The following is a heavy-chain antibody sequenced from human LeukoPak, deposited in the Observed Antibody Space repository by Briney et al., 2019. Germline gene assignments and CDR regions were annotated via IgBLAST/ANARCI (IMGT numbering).Heavy chain of an antibody. V-gene: IGHV1-2*02. D-gene: IGHD6-19*01. J-gene: IGHJ4*02. Sequence: ASVKVSCKASGYTFTGYYMHWVRQAPGQGLEWMGWINPNSGGTNYAQKFQGRVTMTRDTSISTAYMELSRLRSDDTAVYYCAREKVGGMRRWLVRGKFDYWGQGTLVTVSS. CDR3: AREKVGGMRRWLVRGKFDY. CDR1: GYTFTGYY. CDR2: INPNSGGT.